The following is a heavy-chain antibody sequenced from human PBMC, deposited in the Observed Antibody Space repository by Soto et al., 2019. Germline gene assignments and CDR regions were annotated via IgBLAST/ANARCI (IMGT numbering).Heavy chain of an antibody. CDR2: IYSTGTT. CDR1: GFTVGNNY. Sequence: EVQLVESGGGLIQPGGSLKLSCAASGFTVGNNYMSWVRQAPGKGLEWVSLIYSTGTTKYADSVKGRFTVSRDNAKNKLYLQMNSLRAEDTAVYYFAKDGRGAGSHYNSFGYWGQGTLVTVSS. J-gene: IGHJ4*02. D-gene: IGHD3-10*01. CDR3: AKDGRGAGSHYNSFGY. V-gene: IGHV3-53*01.